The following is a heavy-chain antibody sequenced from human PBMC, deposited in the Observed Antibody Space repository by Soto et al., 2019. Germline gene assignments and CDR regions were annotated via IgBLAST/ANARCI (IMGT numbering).Heavy chain of an antibody. J-gene: IGHJ4*02. D-gene: IGHD3-10*01. CDR1: GGPFSSYA. Sequence: SVKVSCKASGGPFSSYAMSLVRQAPGQGLEWIAGIIPIFGTANYAQKFQGRVTITADESTSTAYMELSSLRSEDTAVYYCARVVPNYYGSGSYYTVPYYFDYWGQGTLVTVSS. V-gene: IGHV1-69*13. CDR2: IIPIFGTA. CDR3: ARVVPNYYGSGSYYTVPYYFDY.